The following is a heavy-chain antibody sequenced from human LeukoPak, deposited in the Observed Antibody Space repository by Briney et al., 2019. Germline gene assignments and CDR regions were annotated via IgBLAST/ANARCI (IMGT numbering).Heavy chain of an antibody. CDR1: GYTFTSYD. J-gene: IGHJ4*02. V-gene: IGHV1-8*03. D-gene: IGHD6-6*01. Sequence: ASVKVSCKASGYTFTSYDINWVRQATGQGLEWMGWMNPNSGNTGYAQKFQGRVTITRNTSISTAYMELSSLRSEDTAVYYCARVKYSSSSYFDYWGQGTLVTVSS. CDR3: ARVKYSSSSYFDY. CDR2: MNPNSGNT.